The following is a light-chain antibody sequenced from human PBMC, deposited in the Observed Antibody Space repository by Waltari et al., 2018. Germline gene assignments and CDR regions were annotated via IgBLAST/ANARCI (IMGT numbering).Light chain of an antibody. CDR2: AAS. V-gene: IGKV1-39*01. J-gene: IGKJ2*01. CDR1: QSISNY. CDR3: QQSYSTPYT. Sequence: DIQMTQSPSSLSASVGDRVTITCRASQSISNYLNWYQQKPGKAPQLLIYAASSLQSGVPSRCSGSGSGTDFTLTISSLQPEDFATYYCQQSYSTPYTFGQGTKLEIK.